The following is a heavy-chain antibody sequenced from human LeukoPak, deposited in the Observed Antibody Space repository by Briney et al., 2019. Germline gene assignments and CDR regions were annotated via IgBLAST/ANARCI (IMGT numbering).Heavy chain of an antibody. J-gene: IGHJ4*02. Sequence: GGSLRLSCAASGFTFSSYGMHWVRQAPGKGLEWVAVISYDGSNKYYADSVKGRFTISRDNSKSTLYLQMNSLRAEDTAVYYCAKRSYYYDSSGYYPFDYWGQGTLVTVSS. CDR2: ISYDGSNK. CDR3: AKRSYYYDSSGYYPFDY. V-gene: IGHV3-30*18. D-gene: IGHD3-22*01. CDR1: GFTFSSYG.